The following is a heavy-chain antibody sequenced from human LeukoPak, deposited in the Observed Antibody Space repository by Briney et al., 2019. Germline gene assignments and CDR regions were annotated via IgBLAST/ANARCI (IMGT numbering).Heavy chain of an antibody. J-gene: IGHJ4*02. CDR3: ARDQEKVYYYDSSGYWPFDY. Sequence: ASVTVSCKASGYTFTSYDINWVRQAPGQGLEWMGWMNPNSGNTGYAQKLQGRVTMTTDTSTSTAYMELRSLRSDDTAVYYCARDQEKVYYYDSSGYWPFDYWGQGTLVTVSS. CDR1: GYTFTSYD. V-gene: IGHV1-8*01. D-gene: IGHD3-22*01. CDR2: MNPNSGNT.